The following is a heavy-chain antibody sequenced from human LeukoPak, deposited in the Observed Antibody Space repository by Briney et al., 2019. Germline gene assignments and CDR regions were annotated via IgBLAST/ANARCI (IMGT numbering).Heavy chain of an antibody. Sequence: GASVTVSCTSFEYTFTCYFMHWVRQAPGQGLEWMGWINPKSGGTNYALKFQGRVTMTRDTSISTAYMELSGLRSDDTAVYYCARDLTDNWFDPWGQGTLVTVSS. V-gene: IGHV1-2*02. CDR3: ARDLTDNWFDP. D-gene: IGHD2-8*02. CDR1: EYTFTCYF. J-gene: IGHJ5*02. CDR2: INPKSGGT.